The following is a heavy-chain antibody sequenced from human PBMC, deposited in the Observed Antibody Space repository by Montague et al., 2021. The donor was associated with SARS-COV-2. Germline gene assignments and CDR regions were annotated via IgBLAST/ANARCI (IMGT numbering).Heavy chain of an antibody. Sequence: SLRLSCAASRFTFSSYEMNWVRQAPGKGLEWVSYISSSGSTIYYADSVKGRFTISRDNAKNSLYLQMNSLRAEDTAVYYCARSYDILTGYQSQALDYWGQGTLVTVSS. CDR3: ARSYDILTGYQSQALDY. D-gene: IGHD3-9*01. V-gene: IGHV3-48*03. J-gene: IGHJ4*02. CDR2: ISSSGSTI. CDR1: RFTFSSYE.